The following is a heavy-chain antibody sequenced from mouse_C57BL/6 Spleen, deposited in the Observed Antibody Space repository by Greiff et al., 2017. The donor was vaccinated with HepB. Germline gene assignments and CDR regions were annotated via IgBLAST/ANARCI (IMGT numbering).Heavy chain of an antibody. V-gene: IGHV1-19*01. J-gene: IGHJ2*01. CDR3: ARSGEKNY. CDR2: INPYNGGT. CDR1: GYTFTDYY. Sequence: EVKLMESGPVLVKPGASVKMSCKASGYTFTDYYMNWVKQSHGKSLEWIGVINPYNGGTSYNQKFKGKATLTVDKSSSTAYMELNSLTSEDSAVYNCARSGEKNYWGQGTTLTVSS.